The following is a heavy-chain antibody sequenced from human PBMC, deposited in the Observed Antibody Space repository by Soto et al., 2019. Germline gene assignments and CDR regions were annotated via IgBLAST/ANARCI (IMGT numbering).Heavy chain of an antibody. J-gene: IGHJ4*02. CDR2: IDPSDSDI. CDR1: GYRFASYR. V-gene: IGHV5-51*01. D-gene: IGHD3-22*01. CDR3: ANAYFDNFDY. Sequence: GESLKISCKGSGYRFASYRTAWVRQMPGKGLEWMGIIDPSDSDIRYSPSFQGQVTISADKSISTAYLQWSSLKASDTAIYYCANAYFDNFDYWGQGTLVTVSS.